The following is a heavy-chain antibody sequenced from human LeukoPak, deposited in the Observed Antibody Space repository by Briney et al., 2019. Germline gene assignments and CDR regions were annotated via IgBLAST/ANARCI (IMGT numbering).Heavy chain of an antibody. CDR1: GFTFSSYS. V-gene: IGHV3-48*02. CDR3: ARAGSGSYRHDY. Sequence: GGSLRLSCAASGFTFSSYSVNWVRQAPGKGLEWVSYISGSSGTAYYADSVKGRFTISRDNAKNSLYLQMNSLRDEDTAVYYCARAGSGSYRHDYWGQGTLVTVSS. D-gene: IGHD3-10*01. J-gene: IGHJ4*02. CDR2: ISGSSGTA.